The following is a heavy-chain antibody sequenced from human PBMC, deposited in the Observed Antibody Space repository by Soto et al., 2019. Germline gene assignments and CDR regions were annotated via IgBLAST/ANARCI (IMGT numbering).Heavy chain of an antibody. J-gene: IGHJ6*02. CDR1: GYTFTGYY. CDR2: INPNSGGT. V-gene: IGHV1-2*02. Sequence: GXSVKVSCKASGYTFTGYYMHWVRQAPGQGLEWMGWINPNSGGTNYAQKFQGRVTMTRDTSISTAYMELSRLRSDDTAVYYCARDSIAAAGTDYGMDVWGQGTTVTVSS. D-gene: IGHD6-13*01. CDR3: ARDSIAAAGTDYGMDV.